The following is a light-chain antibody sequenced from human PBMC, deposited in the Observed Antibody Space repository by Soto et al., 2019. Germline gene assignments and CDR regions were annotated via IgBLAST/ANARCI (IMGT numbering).Light chain of an antibody. CDR3: QQYGSAPFT. V-gene: IGKV3-20*01. CDR2: AAS. Sequence: EDELTQSPGTLSLSPGERATLSCRASQTVTTSQLTWFQQKPGKAPRLLIYAASIRAAGIPDRFSGSGSGTDFTLTISRLEPEDFAVYYCQQYGSAPFTFGGGTKVDSK. J-gene: IGKJ4*01. CDR1: QTVTTSQ.